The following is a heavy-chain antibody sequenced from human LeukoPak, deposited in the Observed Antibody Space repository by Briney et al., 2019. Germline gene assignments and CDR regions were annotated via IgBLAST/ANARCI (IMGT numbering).Heavy chain of an antibody. CDR3: ARAARFYYDTSGYYY. V-gene: IGHV3-7*01. CDR2: IKQDGSEK. CDR1: GFAFSSYW. D-gene: IGHD3-22*01. J-gene: IGHJ4*02. Sequence: GGSLRLSCVASGFAFSSYWMNWVRQAPGKGLEWVANIKQDGSEKYYVDSVKGRFTISRDNAKNSLYLQMNSLRAEDTAVYYCARAARFYYDTSGYYYWGQGILVTVSS.